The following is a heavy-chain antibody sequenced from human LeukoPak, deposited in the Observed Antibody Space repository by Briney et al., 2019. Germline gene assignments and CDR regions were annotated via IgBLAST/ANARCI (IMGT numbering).Heavy chain of an antibody. J-gene: IGHJ4*02. D-gene: IGHD6-19*01. CDR3: AGQGGYSSGWYVYFDF. V-gene: IGHV5-51*01. CDR2: IYPGDSDT. Sequence: GESLKISCKGSGYSFTSYWIGWVRQMPGKGLEWMGIIYPGDSDTRYSPSFQGQVTISADKSISTAYLQWSSLKASDTAMYYCAGQGGYSSGWYVYFDFWGQGTLVTVSS. CDR1: GYSFTSYW.